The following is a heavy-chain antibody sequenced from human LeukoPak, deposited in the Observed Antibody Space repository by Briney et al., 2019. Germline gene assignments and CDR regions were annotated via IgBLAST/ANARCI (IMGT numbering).Heavy chain of an antibody. D-gene: IGHD7-27*01. J-gene: IGHJ5*02. CDR2: IHHSGNS. Sequence: SETLSLTCTVSGASVTDYYWSWVRQSPGKGLEWLSYIHHSGNSYYNPSLRSRVTTSLDTSKNQFSLNLISVTAADTAVYYCTRGHWGLQSWSQGTLVTVSS. V-gene: IGHV4-59*02. CDR3: TRGHWGLQS. CDR1: GASVTDYY.